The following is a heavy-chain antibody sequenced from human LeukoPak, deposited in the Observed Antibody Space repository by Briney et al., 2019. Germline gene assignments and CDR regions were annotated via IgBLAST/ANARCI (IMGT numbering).Heavy chain of an antibody. Sequence: PSETLSPTCTVSGDSVSSDSYYWSWIPQPPGKGLEWIGYIYYSGTNKQNPSLKSRFTLSVDTSKNQLYLKLSSVTAADTAVYYGARDSRGYYDSSGYFDHWGQGTLVTVSS. D-gene: IGHD3-22*01. J-gene: IGHJ4*02. V-gene: IGHV4-61*01. CDR1: GDSVSSDSYY. CDR3: ARDSRGYYDSSGYFDH. CDR2: IYYSGTN.